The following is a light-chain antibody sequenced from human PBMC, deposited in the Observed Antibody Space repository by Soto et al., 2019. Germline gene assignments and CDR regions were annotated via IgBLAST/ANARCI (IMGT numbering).Light chain of an antibody. J-gene: IGKJ5*01. V-gene: IGKV1-33*01. CDR1: QGIRSE. CDR3: QQYENLPT. Sequence: IQMTQSPSSLSASVGDRVTITCRASQGIRSELNWYQQKPGRAPKLLIYDASNLEAGVPSRFRGSGSGTDFTFTISRLQPEDIATYYCQQYENLPTFGQGTRLEIK. CDR2: DAS.